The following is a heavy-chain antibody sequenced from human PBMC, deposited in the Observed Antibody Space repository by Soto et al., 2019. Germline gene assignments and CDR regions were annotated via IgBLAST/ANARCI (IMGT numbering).Heavy chain of an antibody. CDR2: ISGSGGST. V-gene: IGHV3-23*01. CDR3: ARPMLVSSGSGGYYFDY. Sequence: GGSLRLSCAASGFTFSSYAMSWVRQAPGKGLEWVSAISGSGGSTYYADSVKGRFTISRDNSKNTLYLQMNSLRAEDTAVYYCARPMLVSSGSGGYYFDYWGQGTLVTVSS. J-gene: IGHJ4*02. D-gene: IGHD1-26*01. CDR1: GFTFSSYA.